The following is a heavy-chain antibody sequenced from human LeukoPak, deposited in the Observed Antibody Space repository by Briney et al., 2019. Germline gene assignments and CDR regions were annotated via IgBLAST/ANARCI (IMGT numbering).Heavy chain of an antibody. CDR3: ARDSPIAAAWGTLGY. Sequence: GASVKVSCKASGYTFSGYYMHWVRQAPGQGLEWMGWINPKSGGTNEAQKFHNRVTMTTDTSTSTAYMELRSLRSDDTAVYYCARDSPIAAAWGTLGYWGQGTLVTVSS. J-gene: IGHJ4*02. CDR1: GYTFSGYY. V-gene: IGHV1-2*02. CDR2: INPKSGGT. D-gene: IGHD6-13*01.